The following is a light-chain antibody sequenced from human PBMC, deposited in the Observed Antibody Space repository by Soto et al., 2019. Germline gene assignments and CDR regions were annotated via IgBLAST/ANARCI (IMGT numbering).Light chain of an antibody. CDR3: QHGYSTTLT. J-gene: IGKJ4*01. CDR2: AAS. Sequence: DIQMTQSPYSLSASVGDRVTITCRASQSISTYLHWYQQKPGKAPNLLIYAASTLQSGVPSRFIGSGSGTDFTLTISSLQPEDFATYFCQHGYSTTLTFGGGTKVDIK. V-gene: IGKV1-39*01. CDR1: QSISTY.